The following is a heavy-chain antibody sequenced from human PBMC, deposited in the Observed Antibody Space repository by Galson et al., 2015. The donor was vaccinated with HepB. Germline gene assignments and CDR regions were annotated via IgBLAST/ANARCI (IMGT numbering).Heavy chain of an antibody. Sequence: SVKVSCKASGYTFTSYGISWARQAPGQRLEWMGWINAGNGNTKYSQKFQGRVTITRDTSAGTAYMELSSLRSEDTAVYYCARLIQGGSYYYFDYWGQGTLVTVSS. J-gene: IGHJ4*02. CDR3: ARLIQGGSYYYFDY. V-gene: IGHV1-3*01. CDR1: GYTFTSYG. D-gene: IGHD1-26*01. CDR2: INAGNGNT.